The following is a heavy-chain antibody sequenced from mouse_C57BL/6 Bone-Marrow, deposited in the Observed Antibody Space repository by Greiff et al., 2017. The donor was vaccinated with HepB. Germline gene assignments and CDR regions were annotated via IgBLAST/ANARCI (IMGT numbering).Heavy chain of an antibody. Sequence: EVMLVESGGGLVKPGGSLKLSCAASGFTFSSYAMSWVRQTPEKRLEWVATISDGGSYTYYPDNVKGRFTISRDNAKNNLYLQMSHLKSEDTAMYYCARDLLLRSFDYWGQGTTLTVSS. J-gene: IGHJ2*01. CDR3: ARDLLLRSFDY. CDR1: GFTFSSYA. D-gene: IGHD1-1*01. V-gene: IGHV5-4*01. CDR2: ISDGGSYT.